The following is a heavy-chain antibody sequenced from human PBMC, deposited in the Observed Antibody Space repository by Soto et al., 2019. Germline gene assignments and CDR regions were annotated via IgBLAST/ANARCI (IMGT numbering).Heavy chain of an antibody. J-gene: IGHJ4*02. CDR1: GFTSSSYV. V-gene: IGHV3-23*01. Sequence: EVQLLESGGGLVQPGGSLRLSCAASGFTSSSYVMSWVRQAPGKGLEWVSTITGSGGATYYADSVKGRFTISRDNSKNTLYLQMNSLRVEDTAVYYCAKGGSSWSRFDYWGQGTLVTVSS. CDR2: ITGSGGAT. CDR3: AKGGSSWSRFDY. D-gene: IGHD6-13*01.